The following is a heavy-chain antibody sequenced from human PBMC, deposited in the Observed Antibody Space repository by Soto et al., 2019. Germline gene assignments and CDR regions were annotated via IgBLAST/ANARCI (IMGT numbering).Heavy chain of an antibody. CDR3: ARATRGFGFGWFDP. J-gene: IGHJ5*02. V-gene: IGHV4-31*03. CDR1: GGSISSGGYY. D-gene: IGHD3-10*01. Sequence: SETLSLICTVSGGSISSGGYYWSWIRQHPGKGLEWIGYIYYSGSTYYNPSLKSRVTISVDTSKNQFSLKLSSVTAADTAVYYCARATRGFGFGWFDPWGQGTLVTVSS. CDR2: IYYSGST.